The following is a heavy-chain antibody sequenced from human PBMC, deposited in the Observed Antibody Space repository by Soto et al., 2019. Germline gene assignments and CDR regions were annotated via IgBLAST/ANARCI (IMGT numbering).Heavy chain of an antibody. J-gene: IGHJ6*02. CDR3: AREVRGVIGPQRGGYYYYGMDV. D-gene: IGHD3-10*01. Sequence: QVQLVQSGAEVKKPGSSVKVSCKASGGTFSSYAISWVRQAPGQGLEWMGGIIPICGTANYAQKFQGRVTITADESTSTGYRELSSLRSEDTAVYYCAREVRGVIGPQRGGYYYYGMDVWGQGTTVTVSS. CDR2: IIPICGTA. V-gene: IGHV1-69*01. CDR1: GGTFSSYA.